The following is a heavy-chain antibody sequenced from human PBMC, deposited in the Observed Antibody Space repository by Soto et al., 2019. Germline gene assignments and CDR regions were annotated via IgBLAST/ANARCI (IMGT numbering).Heavy chain of an antibody. CDR1: GGSSSSGGYS. D-gene: IGHD4-17*01. Sequence: TLSLTCAVSGGSSSSGGYSWSWIRQPPGKGLEWIGYIYHSGSTYYNPSLKSRVTISVDRSKNQFSLKLSSVTAADTAVYYCASGLVTTLHYWGQGTLVTVSS. J-gene: IGHJ4*02. V-gene: IGHV4-30-2*01. CDR2: IYHSGST. CDR3: ASGLVTTLHY.